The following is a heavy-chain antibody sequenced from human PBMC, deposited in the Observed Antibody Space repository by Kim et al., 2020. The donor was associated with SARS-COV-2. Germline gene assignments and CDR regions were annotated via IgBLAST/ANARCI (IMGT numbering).Heavy chain of an antibody. J-gene: IGHJ6*02. D-gene: IGHD5-12*01. CDR2: IIPIFGKA. V-gene: IGHV1-69*13. Sequence: SVKVSCKASGGTFSSYAISWVRQAPGQGLEWMGGIIPIFGKANYAQKFQGRITITADESTSTAYMELSSLRSEDTAVYYCARWPLRQSLSDYYYGMDVWGQGTTVTVSS. CDR1: GGTFSSYA. CDR3: ARWPLRQSLSDYYYGMDV.